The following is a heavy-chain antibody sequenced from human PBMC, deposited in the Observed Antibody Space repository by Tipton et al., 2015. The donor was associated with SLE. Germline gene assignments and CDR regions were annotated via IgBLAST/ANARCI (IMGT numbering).Heavy chain of an antibody. J-gene: IGHJ4*02. D-gene: IGHD6-19*01. Sequence: GSLRLSCAASGFTFSSYAMSWVRQAPGKGLEWVSTISGSGGSTYYADSVKGRFTISRDNSKNTLYLQMNSLRAEDTAVYYCAKNGGYSSGWANYWGQGTLVTVSS. V-gene: IGHV3-23*01. CDR3: AKNGGYSSGWANY. CDR2: ISGSGGST. CDR1: GFTFSSYA.